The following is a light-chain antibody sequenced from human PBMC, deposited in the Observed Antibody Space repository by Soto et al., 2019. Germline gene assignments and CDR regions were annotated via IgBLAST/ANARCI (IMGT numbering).Light chain of an antibody. CDR3: QQYGSSLLIT. J-gene: IGKJ3*01. CDR1: QSISSSY. V-gene: IGKV3-20*01. CDR2: GTS. Sequence: ETVLTQSPGTLSLSPGERATLSYRASQSISSSYLAWYQQKPGQAPRLLIYGTSSRATGIPDRFSGSGSGTDFTLTISRLEPEDFAVYYCQQYGSSLLITFGPGTKVDIK.